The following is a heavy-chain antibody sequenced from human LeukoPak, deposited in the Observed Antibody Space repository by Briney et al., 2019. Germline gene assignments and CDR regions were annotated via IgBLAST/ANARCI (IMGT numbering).Heavy chain of an antibody. D-gene: IGHD6-19*01. CDR3: ARDGASSGWMNGVDY. V-gene: IGHV3-33*01. J-gene: IGHJ4*02. CDR2: IWYDGSNK. Sequence: GGSLRLSCAASGFTFSSYGMHWVRQAPGKGLEWVAVIWYDGSNKYYADSVKGRFTISRDNSKNTLYLRMNSLRAEDTAVYYCARDGASSGWMNGVDYCGQGTLVTVSS. CDR1: GFTFSSYG.